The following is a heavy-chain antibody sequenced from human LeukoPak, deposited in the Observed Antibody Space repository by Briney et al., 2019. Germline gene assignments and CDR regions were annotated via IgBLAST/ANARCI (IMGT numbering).Heavy chain of an antibody. CDR3: ARAYDILTGYYLSPLYFHY. Sequence: SETLSLTCTVSGASISSGEEYWNWIRQSPGKGLEWIGYVYYSGSTNYNPSLESRVSISVDRTKNQFSLKLSSVTAADTAVYYCARAYDILTGYYLSPLYFHYWGQGTLVTVSS. V-gene: IGHV4-30-4*01. CDR2: VYYSGST. D-gene: IGHD3-9*01. CDR1: GASISSGEEY. J-gene: IGHJ4*02.